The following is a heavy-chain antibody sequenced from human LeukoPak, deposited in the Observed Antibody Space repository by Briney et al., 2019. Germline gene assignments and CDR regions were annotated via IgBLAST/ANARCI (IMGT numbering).Heavy chain of an antibody. CDR2: ISGSGGST. CDR3: AKAFEDYGDYFDY. V-gene: IGHV3-23*01. CDR1: GFTFSSYA. J-gene: IGHJ4*02. D-gene: IGHD4-17*01. Sequence: GGSLRLSCAASGFTFSSYAMSRVRQAPGKGLEWVSAISGSGGSTYYADSVKGRFTISRDNSKNTLYLQMNSLRAEDTAVYYCAKAFEDYGDYFDYWGQGTLVTVSS.